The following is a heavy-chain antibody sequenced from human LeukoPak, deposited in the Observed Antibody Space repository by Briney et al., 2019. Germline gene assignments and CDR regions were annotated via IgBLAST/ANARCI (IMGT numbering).Heavy chain of an antibody. CDR3: ARGGARYEFDY. D-gene: IGHD1-1*01. J-gene: IGHJ4*02. CDR2: IYSGGST. CDR1: GFTVSSNY. Sequence: GGSLRLSCAASGFTVSSNYMSWVRQAPGKGLEWVSVIYSGGSTYYADSVKGRFTISRDNSKNTLYPQMNSLRAEDTAVYYCARGGARYEFDYWGQGTLVTVSS. V-gene: IGHV3-53*01.